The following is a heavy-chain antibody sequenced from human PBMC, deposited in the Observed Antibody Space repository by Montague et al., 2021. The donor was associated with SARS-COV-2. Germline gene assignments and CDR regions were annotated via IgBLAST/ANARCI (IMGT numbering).Heavy chain of an antibody. CDR3: ARTYGSGRGFDL. Sequence: PALVKPTQTLTLTCTFSGFSLSTSGMCVSWIRQPPGKVLEWLARIDWDDDKYYSTPLKTRLTISKDTSKNQVVLTMTNMDPVDTATYYCARTYGSGRGFDLWGRGTLVTVSS. V-gene: IGHV2-70*11. CDR2: IDWDDDK. CDR1: GFSLSTSGMC. J-gene: IGHJ2*01. D-gene: IGHD3-10*01.